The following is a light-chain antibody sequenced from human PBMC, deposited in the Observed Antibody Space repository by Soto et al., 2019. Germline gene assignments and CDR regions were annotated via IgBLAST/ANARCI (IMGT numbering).Light chain of an antibody. CDR3: SSYAGSNMGV. Sequence: QSVLTQPASVSGSPGQSITISCTGTSSDIGGHDYVFWYQQYPGKAPKLIIYEVSQRPSGVPDRFSASKSGDTASLTVSGLRAEDEADYYCSSYAGSNMGVFGSGTKLTVL. V-gene: IGLV2-8*01. J-gene: IGLJ1*01. CDR2: EVS. CDR1: SSDIGGHDY.